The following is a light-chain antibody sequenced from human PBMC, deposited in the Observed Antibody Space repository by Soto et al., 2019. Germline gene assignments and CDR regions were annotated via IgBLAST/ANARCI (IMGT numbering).Light chain of an antibody. CDR3: SSYTSSRAYV. J-gene: IGLJ1*01. V-gene: IGLV2-14*01. CDR1: SSDVGGYNY. CDR2: EVS. Sequence: QSALTQPASVSGSPGQSITISCTGTSSDVGGYNYVSWYQQQSGKAPKLMIHEVSNRPSGVSNRFFGSKSGNTASRTISGLQAEDEADYYCSSYTSSRAYVFGIGTKLTVL.